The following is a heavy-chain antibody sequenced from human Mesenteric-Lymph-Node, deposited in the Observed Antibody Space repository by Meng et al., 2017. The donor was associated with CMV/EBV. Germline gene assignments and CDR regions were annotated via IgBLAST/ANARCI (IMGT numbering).Heavy chain of an antibody. CDR2: IRYDGSNK. V-gene: IGHV3-30*02. D-gene: IGHD2-2*01. CDR3: AKDVRYCSSTTCYPNPYYFDY. CDR1: GYTFNNYG. Sequence: SCKASGYTFNNYGMHWVRQAPGKGLEWVTFIRYDGSNKYYADSVKGRFTISRDNSKNTLYLQMTSLRAEDTAVYFCAKDVRYCSSTTCYPNPYYFDYWGQGMLVTVSS. J-gene: IGHJ4*02.